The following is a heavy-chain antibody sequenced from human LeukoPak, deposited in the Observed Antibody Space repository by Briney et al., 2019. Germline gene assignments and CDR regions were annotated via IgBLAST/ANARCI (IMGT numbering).Heavy chain of an antibody. CDR3: ARCSFSSGCPFDY. V-gene: IGHV1-46*01. Sequence: ASVKVSCKASGYTFSSYYVHWVRQAPGQGLEWMGLINPSGGSTSYAQKFQGRVTMTRDTSTSTVYMELSSLRSEDTAVHYCARCSFSSGCPFDYWGQGTLVTVSS. CDR2: INPSGGST. D-gene: IGHD3-22*01. J-gene: IGHJ4*02. CDR1: GYTFSSYY.